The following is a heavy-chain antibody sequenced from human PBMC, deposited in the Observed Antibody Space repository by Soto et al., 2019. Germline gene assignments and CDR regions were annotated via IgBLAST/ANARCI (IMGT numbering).Heavy chain of an antibody. J-gene: IGHJ5*02. CDR2: VDYTGTT. V-gene: IGHV4-59*08. D-gene: IGHD3-22*01. Sequence: QVQLQESGPGLVKPSETLSLTCNVSGGSINNYYWTWIRQPPGMGLEWIGCVDYTGTTSYNPSIKSRVTRSIDGSKNQISLKVSSVTAGDTAFYYCASLGGYYRSLDPWGQGTLVTVSS. CDR3: ASLGGYYRSLDP. CDR1: GGSINNYY.